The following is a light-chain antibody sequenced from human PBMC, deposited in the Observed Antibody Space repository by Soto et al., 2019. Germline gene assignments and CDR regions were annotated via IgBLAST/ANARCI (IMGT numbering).Light chain of an antibody. V-gene: IGKV3-20*01. CDR1: QSVSSNF. Sequence: EIVLTQSPGTLSLSPGERATLSCRASQSVSSNFLAWYQQKPGQAPRLLIYGASSRATGIPDRFSGSGSGTDFTLTISRLEPAAFAVYYCQQYGSSLYTFGQGTKLEIK. CDR2: GAS. J-gene: IGKJ2*01. CDR3: QQYGSSLYT.